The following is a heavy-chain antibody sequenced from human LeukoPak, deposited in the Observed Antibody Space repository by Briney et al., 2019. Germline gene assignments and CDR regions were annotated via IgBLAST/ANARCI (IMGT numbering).Heavy chain of an antibody. V-gene: IGHV4-59*01. Sequence: PSETLSLTCTVSGGSISSYYWSWIRQPPGKGLEWIGYINYSGSTNYNPSLKSRVTISVDTSKNQFSLKLSSVTAADTAVYYCARSSSGRYYGMDVWGQGTTVTVSS. CDR3: ARSSSGRYYGMDV. CDR2: INYSGST. J-gene: IGHJ6*02. D-gene: IGHD6-19*01. CDR1: GGSISSYY.